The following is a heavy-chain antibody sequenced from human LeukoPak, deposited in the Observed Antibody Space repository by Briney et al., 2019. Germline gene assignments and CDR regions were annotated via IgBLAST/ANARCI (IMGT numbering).Heavy chain of an antibody. CDR3: QRTMVRGELDY. D-gene: IGHD3-10*01. CDR1: GFTFSDYY. J-gene: IGHJ4*02. Sequence: GGSLRLSCAASGFTFSDYYMSWIRQAPGKGLEWVSVIYSGGSTYYADSVKGRFTISRDNSKNTLYLQMNSLRAEDTAVYYCQRTMVRGELDYWGQGTLVTVSS. V-gene: IGHV3-53*01. CDR2: IYSGGST.